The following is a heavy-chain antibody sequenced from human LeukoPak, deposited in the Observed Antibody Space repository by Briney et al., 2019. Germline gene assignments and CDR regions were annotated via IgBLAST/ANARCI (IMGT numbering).Heavy chain of an antibody. V-gene: IGHV1-3*01. Sequence: ASVKVSCKTSGYTFTSYGMHWVRQAPGQSLEWMGWINGGNGNTKYSEKFQGRVTIIRDTSASTAYMELSSLRSEDTAVYYCARVPLHDDSGHYYPHWGQGTLVTVSS. J-gene: IGHJ1*01. CDR1: GYTFTSYG. CDR3: ARVPLHDDSGHYYPH. D-gene: IGHD3-22*01. CDR2: INGGNGNT.